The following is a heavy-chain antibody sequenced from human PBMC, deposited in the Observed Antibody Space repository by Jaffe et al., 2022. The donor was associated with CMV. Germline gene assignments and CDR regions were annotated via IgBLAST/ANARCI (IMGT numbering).Heavy chain of an antibody. D-gene: IGHD2-21*02. CDR2: IYYSGST. CDR1: GGSISSYY. CDR3: ARGGVTPVDY. Sequence: QVQLQESGPGLVKPSETLSLTCTVSGGSISSYYWSWIRQPPGKGLEWIGYIYYSGSTNYNPSLKSRVTISVDTSKNQFSLKLSSVTAADTAVYYCARGGVTPVDYWGQGTLVTVSS. V-gene: IGHV4-59*01. J-gene: IGHJ4*02.